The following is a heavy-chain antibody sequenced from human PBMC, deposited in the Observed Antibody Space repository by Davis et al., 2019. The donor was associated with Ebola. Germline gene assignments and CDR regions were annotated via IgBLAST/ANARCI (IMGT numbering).Heavy chain of an antibody. Sequence: AASVKASCKAFGYTFTSYYIHWVRQAPGQGLEWMGIVNPSGGSTTYAQKFQGRVTMTRDTSTSTVYMELSSLRSEDTAVYYCASGTYYGSGSYIDYWGQGTLVTVSS. CDR2: VNPSGGST. D-gene: IGHD3-10*01. J-gene: IGHJ4*02. CDR1: GYTFTSYY. V-gene: IGHV1-46*01. CDR3: ASGTYYGSGSYIDY.